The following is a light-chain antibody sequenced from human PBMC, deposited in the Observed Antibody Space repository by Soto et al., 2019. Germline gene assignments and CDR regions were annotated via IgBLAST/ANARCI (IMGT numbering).Light chain of an antibody. J-gene: IGKJ1*01. CDR2: YAS. V-gene: IGKV3-11*01. Sequence: EIVLTQSPATLSLSPGERATLSCRASQSVSSYLAWYQQKPGQAPRLLIYYASNRATGIPARFSGSGSWTDFTLTISSLEPEDFAVYYCHQRSNWPPTFGQGSKVEIK. CDR3: HQRSNWPPT. CDR1: QSVSSY.